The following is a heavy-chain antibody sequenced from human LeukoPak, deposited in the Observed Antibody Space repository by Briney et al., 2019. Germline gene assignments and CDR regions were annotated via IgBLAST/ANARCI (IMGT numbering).Heavy chain of an antibody. CDR2: ITPNADRA. CDR1: GFIFGSYG. Sequence: PGGSLRLSCAASGFIFGSYGMSWVRQAPGKGLEWVSFITPNADRASYADSVKGRFTISRDNPRNTLYMQMNSLRDEDTAVYYCAIMHGYYDGSGYWVQWGQGTLVTVSP. CDR3: AIMHGYYDGSGYWVQ. D-gene: IGHD3-22*01. V-gene: IGHV3-23*01. J-gene: IGHJ1*01.